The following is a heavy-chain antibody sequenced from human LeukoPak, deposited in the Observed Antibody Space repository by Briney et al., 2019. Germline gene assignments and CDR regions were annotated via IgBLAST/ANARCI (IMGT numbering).Heavy chain of an antibody. CDR3: ARGTGAAIALRYFDY. V-gene: IGHV3-53*01. D-gene: IGHD6-13*01. Sequence: GGSLRLSCAASGFTVSSNYMSWVRQAPGRGLEWVSVIYSAGSTYYADSVKGRFTISRDSSKNTLYLQMNSLRAEDTAVYYCARGTGAAIALRYFDYWGQGTLVTVSS. CDR1: GFTVSSNY. J-gene: IGHJ4*02. CDR2: IYSAGST.